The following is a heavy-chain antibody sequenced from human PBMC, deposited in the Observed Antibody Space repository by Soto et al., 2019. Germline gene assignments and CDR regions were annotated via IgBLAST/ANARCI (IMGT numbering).Heavy chain of an antibody. D-gene: IGHD3-10*01. V-gene: IGHV5-51*01. J-gene: IGHJ6*02. CDR1: GYNFTNYW. Sequence: EVQLVQSGAEVKKPGESLKISCKGSGYNFTNYWIGWVRQMPGKGLESMGIIYPGDSDTRYSPSFQGQVTISADKSISTAYLQWSSLKASETAMYYCAGGGVRGVVTRTRDYYGMDVWGQGTTVTVSS. CDR2: IYPGDSDT. CDR3: AGGGVRGVVTRTRDYYGMDV.